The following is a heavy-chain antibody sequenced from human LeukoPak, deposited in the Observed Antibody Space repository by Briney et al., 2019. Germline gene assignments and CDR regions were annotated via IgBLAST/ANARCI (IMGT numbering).Heavy chain of an antibody. D-gene: IGHD6-19*01. CDR1: AGSVSSGRYY. J-gene: IGHJ4*02. CDR2: IYYSGST. V-gene: IGHV4-61*01. CDR3: ARGGRYSSGWPHFDY. Sequence: PSETLSLTCTVSAGSVSSGRYYWSWIRQPPGKGLEWIGYIYYSGSTNYNPSLKSRVTISADTSKNQFSLQLSSVTAADTAVYYCARGGRYSSGWPHFDYWGQGTLVSVSS.